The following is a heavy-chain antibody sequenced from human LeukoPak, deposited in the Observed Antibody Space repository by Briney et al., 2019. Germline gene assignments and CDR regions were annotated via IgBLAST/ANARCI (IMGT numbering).Heavy chain of an antibody. V-gene: IGHV3-53*01. D-gene: IGHD2-15*01. Sequence: GGSLRLSCAASGFTVSRNYMSWVRQTPGKGLEWVSLIYSGGSTYYADSVKGRFTISRDNSKNTLYLQMNSLRAEDTAVYYCARDVGYSTLGYYFYYMDVWGKGTTVTVSS. CDR1: GFTVSRNY. CDR3: ARDVGYSTLGYYFYYMDV. CDR2: IYSGGST. J-gene: IGHJ6*03.